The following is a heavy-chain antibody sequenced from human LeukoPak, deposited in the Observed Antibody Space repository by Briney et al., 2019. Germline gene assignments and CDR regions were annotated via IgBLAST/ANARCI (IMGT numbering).Heavy chain of an antibody. V-gene: IGHV4-34*01. Sequence: SETLSLTCAVYGGSFSGYYWSWIRQPPGRGLEWIGEINHSGSTYYNPSLKSRVTISVDTSKNQFSLKLSSVTAADTAVYYCASYCSSTSCDLTDAFDIWGQGTMVTVSS. D-gene: IGHD2-2*01. J-gene: IGHJ3*02. CDR2: INHSGST. CDR1: GGSFSGYY. CDR3: ASYCSSTSCDLTDAFDI.